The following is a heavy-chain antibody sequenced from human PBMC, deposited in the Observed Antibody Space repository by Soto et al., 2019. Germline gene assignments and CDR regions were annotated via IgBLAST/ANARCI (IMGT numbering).Heavy chain of an antibody. CDR2: IYHDGST. V-gene: IGHV4-38-2*01. J-gene: IGHJ5*02. CDR3: ARVGPWVPYYYDSSPYTFENWFDP. CDR1: GYSISSGYY. Sequence: SETLSLTCAVSGYSISSGYYWGWLRQPPGKGLEWIGSIYHDGSTYYNPSLNSRVTLSIDMTNNHVSLILNSVTAADTAVYYCARVGPWVPYYYDSSPYTFENWFDPWGQGTLVTVSS. D-gene: IGHD3-22*01.